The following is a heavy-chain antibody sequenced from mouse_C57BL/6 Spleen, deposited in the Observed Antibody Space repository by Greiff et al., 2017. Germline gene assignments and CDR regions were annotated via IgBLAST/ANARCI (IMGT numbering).Heavy chain of an antibody. J-gene: IGHJ1*03. CDR1: GYTFTSYW. Sequence: VQLQQPGAELVRPGSSVKLSCKASGYTFTSYWMDWVKQRPGQGLEWIGNIYPSDSETHYNQKFKDKATLTVDKSSSTAYMQRSSLTSEDSAVYYCARRGGSTPRYFDVWGTGTTVTVSS. CDR2: IYPSDSET. V-gene: IGHV1-61*01. CDR3: ARRGGSTPRYFDV.